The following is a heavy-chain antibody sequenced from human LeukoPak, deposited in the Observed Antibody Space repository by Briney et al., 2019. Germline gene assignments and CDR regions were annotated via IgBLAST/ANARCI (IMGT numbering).Heavy chain of an antibody. CDR1: GFTFSSYA. J-gene: IGHJ4*02. V-gene: IGHV3-30*04. CDR3: ADYSSSSY. D-gene: IGHD6-6*01. Sequence: PGRSLRLSCAASGFTFSSYAMHWVRQAPGKGLEWVAVISYDGSNKYYADSVKGRSTISRDNSKNTLYLQMNSLRAEDTAVYYCADYSSSSYWGQGTLVTVSS. CDR2: ISYDGSNK.